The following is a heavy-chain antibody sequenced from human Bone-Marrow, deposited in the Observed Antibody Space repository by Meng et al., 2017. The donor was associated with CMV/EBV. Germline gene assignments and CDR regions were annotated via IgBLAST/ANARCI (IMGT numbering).Heavy chain of an antibody. CDR2: INPETGDA. CDR3: ARERYLVPAASPDYYYYGMDV. D-gene: IGHD2-2*01. V-gene: IGHV1-2*02. J-gene: IGHJ6*02. CDR1: GYTFIGYY. Sequence: ASVKVSCKASGYTFIGYYMPWMRQAPGQGLEWMGWINPETGDANYAQKFQGRVTMTRDTFITTAYMEVSRLRSDDTAVYYCARERYLVPAASPDYYYYGMDVWGQGTTVTVSS.